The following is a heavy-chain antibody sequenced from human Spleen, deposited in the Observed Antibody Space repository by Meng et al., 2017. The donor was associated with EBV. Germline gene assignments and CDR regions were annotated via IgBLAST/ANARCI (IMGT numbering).Heavy chain of an antibody. D-gene: IGHD3-16*02. CDR1: GESFSVNY. CDR2: INESGIT. CDR3: ARQSTYRLLDP. Sequence: KLLDTLSLHCALYGESFSVNYWTWIRQPPGKGLEWIGEINESGITNYNPSLKSRVTLSIDTSERHFSLNLSSVTAADTAVYYCARQSTYRLLDPWGQGTLVTIFS. V-gene: IGHV4-34*01. J-gene: IGHJ5*02.